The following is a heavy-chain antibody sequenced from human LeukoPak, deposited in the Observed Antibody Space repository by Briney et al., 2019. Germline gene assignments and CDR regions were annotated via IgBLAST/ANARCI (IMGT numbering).Heavy chain of an antibody. V-gene: IGHV3-7*01. CDR3: ARHVVALGFDY. J-gene: IGHJ4*02. CDR2: IKQDGSEK. CDR1: GFTFSSYW. D-gene: IGHD3-22*01. Sequence: GGSLRLSCGASGFTFSSYWMSWVRQAPGKGLEWVANIKQDGSEKYYVDSVKGRFTISRDNAKNSLYLQMNSLRAEDTAVYYCARHVVALGFDYWGQGTLVTVSS.